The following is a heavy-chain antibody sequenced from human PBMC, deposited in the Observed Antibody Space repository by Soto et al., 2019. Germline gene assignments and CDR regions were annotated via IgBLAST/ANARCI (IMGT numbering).Heavy chain of an antibody. J-gene: IGHJ6*02. CDR2: IYSGGST. D-gene: IGHD5-18*01. V-gene: IGHV3-53*01. CDR3: ATGYSYGDFYYYGLEV. CDR1: GFTVSNKY. Sequence: GGSLRLSCAAFGFTVSNKYMSWVRQAPGKGLEWVSVIYSGGSTYYADSVKGRFTISRDTSKNMLYLQMNSLSAEDTAVYYCATGYSYGDFYYYGLEVWGQGTTVTVSS.